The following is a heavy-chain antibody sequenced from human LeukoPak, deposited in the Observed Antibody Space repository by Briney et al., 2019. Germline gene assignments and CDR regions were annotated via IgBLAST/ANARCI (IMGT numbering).Heavy chain of an antibody. CDR3: ASGDCSGGSCYLGY. CDR2: IYYSGST. J-gene: IGHJ4*02. D-gene: IGHD2-15*01. V-gene: IGHV4-59*08. CDR1: GGSISSYY. Sequence: SETLSLTCTVSGGSISSYYWSWLRQPPGKGLEWIGYIYYSGSTNYNPSLKSRVTISVDTSKNQFSLKLSSVTAADTAVYYCASGDCSGGSCYLGYWGQGTLVTVSS.